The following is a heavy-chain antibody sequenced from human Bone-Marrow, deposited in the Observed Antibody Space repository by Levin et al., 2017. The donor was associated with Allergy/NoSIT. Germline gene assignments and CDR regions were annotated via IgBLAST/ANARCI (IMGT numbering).Heavy chain of an antibody. V-gene: IGHV3-48*03. Sequence: GGSLRLSCAASGFTFSSYEMNWVRQAPGKGLEWVSYISSSGSTIYYADSVKGRFTISRDNAKNSLYLQMNSLRAEDTAVYYCAREVVATMPYYYYMDVWGKGTTVTVSS. D-gene: IGHD5-12*01. J-gene: IGHJ6*03. CDR1: GFTFSSYE. CDR3: AREVVATMPYYYYMDV. CDR2: ISSSGSTI.